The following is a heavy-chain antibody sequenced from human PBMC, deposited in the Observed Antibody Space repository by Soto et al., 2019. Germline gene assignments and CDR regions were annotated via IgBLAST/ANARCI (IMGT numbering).Heavy chain of an antibody. V-gene: IGHV3-30*18. D-gene: IGHD7-27*01. Sequence: QVQLVESGGGVVQPGRSLRLSCAASGFTFSSYGMHWVRQAPGKGLEWVAVISYDGSNKYYADSVKGRFTISRDNSKNTLYLQMNSLRAEDTAVYYCAKILGRGFDPWGQGPLVTVSS. CDR2: ISYDGSNK. J-gene: IGHJ5*02. CDR3: AKILGRGFDP. CDR1: GFTFSSYG.